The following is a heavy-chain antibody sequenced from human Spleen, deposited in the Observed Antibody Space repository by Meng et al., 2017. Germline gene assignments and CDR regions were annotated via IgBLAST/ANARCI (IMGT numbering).Heavy chain of an antibody. Sequence: VKLEQWGAGRLRPSAPLSLTCGVYGGSFSVYDWSWIRHPPGKGLEWIGEVDHSGSFNYNPSLKSRVNILVDTSKTLFPLKLTSVTAADTAVYFCARARSASRHFAYWGQGTLVTVSS. D-gene: IGHD2-2*01. CDR2: VDHSGSF. CDR1: GGSFSVYD. V-gene: IGHV4-34*02. J-gene: IGHJ4*02. CDR3: ARARSASRHFAY.